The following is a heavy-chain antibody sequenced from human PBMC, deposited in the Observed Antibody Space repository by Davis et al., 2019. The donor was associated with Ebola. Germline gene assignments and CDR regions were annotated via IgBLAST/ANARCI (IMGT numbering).Heavy chain of an antibody. CDR1: GFTFSSYA. Sequence: GGSLRLSCAASGFTFSSYAMSWVRQAPGKGLEWVSSISSSSSYIYYADSVKGRFTISRDNAKNSLYLQMNSLRAEDTAVYYCARSVWFGELLSYGMDVWGKGTTVTVSS. CDR2: ISSSSSYI. J-gene: IGHJ6*04. V-gene: IGHV3-21*01. D-gene: IGHD3-10*01. CDR3: ARSVWFGELLSYGMDV.